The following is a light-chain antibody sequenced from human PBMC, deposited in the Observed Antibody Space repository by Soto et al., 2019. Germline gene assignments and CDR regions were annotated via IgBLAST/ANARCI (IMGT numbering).Light chain of an antibody. CDR1: ESLLDSGDINTY. V-gene: IGKV2-40*01. CDR3: RQRLELPCT. CDR2: TLS. J-gene: IGKJ4*01. Sequence: IMMTKLPHSLPVPSEAPASFFCGSSESLLDSGDINTYLNWYLQKPGQAPQLLIYTLSYRACGVPDRFSGSGSGTDFTLNISSVEAEDVAAYYCRQRLELPCTFGRGTKVDIK.